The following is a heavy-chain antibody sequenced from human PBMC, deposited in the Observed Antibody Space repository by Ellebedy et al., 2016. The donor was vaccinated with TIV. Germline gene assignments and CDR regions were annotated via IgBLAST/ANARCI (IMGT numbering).Heavy chain of an antibody. D-gene: IGHD2-2*01. CDR3: ARGGPYQDTHHAFDI. V-gene: IGHV3-23*01. CDR1: GFTFSSYA. CDR2: ISGSGGST. Sequence: PGGSLRLSCAASGFTFSSYAMSWVLQAPGKGLEWVSAISGSGGSTYYADSVKGRFTTSRDNAENSLYLQMNSLRAEDTAVYFCARGGPYQDTHHAFDIWGQGTMVTVSS. J-gene: IGHJ3*02.